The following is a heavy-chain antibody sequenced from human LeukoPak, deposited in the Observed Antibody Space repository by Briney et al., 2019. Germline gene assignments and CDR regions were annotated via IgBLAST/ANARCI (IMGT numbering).Heavy chain of an antibody. J-gene: IGHJ4*02. Sequence: GGSLRLSCAASGFTFSSYSMNWVRQAPGKGLEWVSYISSSSSTIYYADSVKGRFTISRDNAKNSLYLQMNSLRAEDTAVYYCARDRRYYDSSGYDYWGQGTLVTVSS. V-gene: IGHV3-48*04. CDR2: ISSSSSTI. D-gene: IGHD3-22*01. CDR3: ARDRRYYDSSGYDY. CDR1: GFTFSSYS.